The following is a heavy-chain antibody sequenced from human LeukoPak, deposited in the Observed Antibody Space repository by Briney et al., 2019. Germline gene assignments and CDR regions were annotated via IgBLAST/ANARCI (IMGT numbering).Heavy chain of an antibody. V-gene: IGHV4-59*12. Sequence: PSETLSLTCTVSGGSISSYYWSWIRQPPGKGLEWIGYIYYSGSTNYNPSLKSRVTISVDTSKNQFSLKLSSVTAADTAVYYCARVSVVRGVMGYYYYYYMDVWGKGTTVTVSS. D-gene: IGHD3-10*01. CDR2: IYYSGST. CDR3: ARVSVVRGVMGYYYYYYMDV. CDR1: GGSISSYY. J-gene: IGHJ6*03.